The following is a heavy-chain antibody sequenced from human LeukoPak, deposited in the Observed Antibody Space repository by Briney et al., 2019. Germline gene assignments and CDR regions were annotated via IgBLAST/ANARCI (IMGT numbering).Heavy chain of an antibody. V-gene: IGHV3-21*01. J-gene: IGHJ4*02. Sequence: GGSLRLSCAASGFTFSSYSMYWVRQAPGRGLEWVSSISSSSSSYIYYADSVKGRFTISRDNAKNSLYLQMNSLRAEDTAVYYCAREGLSIFGVPGYWGQGTLVTVSS. CDR1: GFTFSSYS. CDR2: ISSSSSSYI. CDR3: AREGLSIFGVPGY. D-gene: IGHD3-3*01.